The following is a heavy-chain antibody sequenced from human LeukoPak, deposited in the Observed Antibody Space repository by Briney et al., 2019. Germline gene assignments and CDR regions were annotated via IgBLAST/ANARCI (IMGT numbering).Heavy chain of an antibody. Sequence: ASMKVSCKASGYTFTSYDINWVRQATGQGLEWMGWMNPNSGNTGYAQKFQGRVTMTRNTSISTAYMELSSLRSEDTAVYYCARPRVPAAISYNWFDPWGQGTLVTVSS. CDR3: ARPRVPAAISYNWFDP. J-gene: IGHJ5*02. D-gene: IGHD2-2*02. CDR2: MNPNSGNT. CDR1: GYTFTSYD. V-gene: IGHV1-8*01.